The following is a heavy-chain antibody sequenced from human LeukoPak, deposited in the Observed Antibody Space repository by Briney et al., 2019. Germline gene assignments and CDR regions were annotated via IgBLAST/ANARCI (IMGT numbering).Heavy chain of an antibody. CDR2: IYYSGST. J-gene: IGHJ6*03. D-gene: IGHD5-24*01. CDR3: ARDLIDGYYYYYMDV. CDR1: GGSISSSSYY. Sequence: SETLSLTCTVSGGSISSSSYYWGWIRQPPGKGLEWIGSIYYSGSTYYNPSLKSRVTISVDTSKNQFSLKLSSVTAADTAVYYCARDLIDGYYYYYMDVWGKGTTVTVSS. V-gene: IGHV4-39*07.